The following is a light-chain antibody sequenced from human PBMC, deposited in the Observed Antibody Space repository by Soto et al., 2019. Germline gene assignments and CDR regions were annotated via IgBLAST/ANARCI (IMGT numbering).Light chain of an antibody. CDR3: TAYTSSNTYV. CDR1: SSDVGGYNY. CDR2: AVS. V-gene: IGLV2-14*01. Sequence: QSALTQPASVSGSAGQSIAISCTGTSSDVGGYNYVSWYQHHPGKAPKLMIYAVSNRPSGVSDRFSGSKSGSTASLTISGLQAEDEADYYCTAYTSSNTYVFGTGTKVTVL. J-gene: IGLJ1*01.